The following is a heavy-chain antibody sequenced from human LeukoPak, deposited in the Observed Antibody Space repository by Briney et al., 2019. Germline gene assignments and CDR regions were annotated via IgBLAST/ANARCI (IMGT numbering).Heavy chain of an antibody. Sequence: PGGSLRLSCAASGFTVSSNYMSWVRQAPGKGLEWVSVIYSCGSTYYADSVKGRFTISRDNSKNTLYLLMNNLRAEDTAVYYCARAQRGDYMDVWGKGTTVTISS. CDR2: IYSCGST. V-gene: IGHV3-53*01. J-gene: IGHJ6*03. CDR3: ARAQRGDYMDV. D-gene: IGHD6-25*01. CDR1: GFTVSSNY.